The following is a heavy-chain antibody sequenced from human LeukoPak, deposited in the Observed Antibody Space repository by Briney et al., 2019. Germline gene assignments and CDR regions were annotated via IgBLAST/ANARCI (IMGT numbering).Heavy chain of an antibody. Sequence: GGSLRLSCAASRFTSSSYSMNWVRQAPGKGLEWVSYISSSSSTIYYADSVKGRFTISRDNAKNSLYLQMNSLRAEDTAVYYCARRYCSGGSCYPDAFDIWGQGTMVTVSS. V-gene: IGHV3-48*01. D-gene: IGHD2-15*01. CDR1: RFTSSSYS. CDR2: ISSSSSTI. J-gene: IGHJ3*02. CDR3: ARRYCSGGSCYPDAFDI.